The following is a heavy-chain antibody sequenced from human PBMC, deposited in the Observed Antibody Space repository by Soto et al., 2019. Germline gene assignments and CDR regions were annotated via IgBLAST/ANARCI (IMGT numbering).Heavy chain of an antibody. D-gene: IGHD3-3*01. CDR1: RYDVNTNW. V-gene: IGHV5-51*01. CDR2: MSPVDSDT. CDR3: ARLPRDCNKTSCYYADH. Sequence: LKISCRGSRYDVNTNWFGWVRQLPGRGLGGVGIMSPVDSDTRSNPSYQGHVTSTVDVTVSTAFLQWRSLETSDTGMYFCARLPRDCNKTSCYYADHWGQGTQVTVSS. J-gene: IGHJ4*02.